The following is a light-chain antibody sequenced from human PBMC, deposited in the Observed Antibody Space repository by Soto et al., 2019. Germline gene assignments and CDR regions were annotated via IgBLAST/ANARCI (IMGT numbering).Light chain of an antibody. V-gene: IGLV2-23*01. Sequence: QSALTQPASVSGSPGQSITISCTGSSSVIGSYRLVSWYQCHPGKVPKLIIYEGSKRPSGVSNRFSGSEPGNTASLTISRRQAEDEADYYCCSSAPSRTVVFGTGTKLTVL. J-gene: IGLJ1*01. CDR2: EGS. CDR3: CSSAPSRTVV. CDR1: SSVIGSYRL.